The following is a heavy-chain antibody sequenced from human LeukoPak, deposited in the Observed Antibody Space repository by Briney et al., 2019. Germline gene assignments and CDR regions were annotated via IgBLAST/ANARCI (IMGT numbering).Heavy chain of an antibody. D-gene: IGHD6-13*01. V-gene: IGHV1-2*02. J-gene: IGHJ4*02. CDR3: ARDLRVGSSSSPHDY. CDR1: GYTFTSYD. Sequence: GASVKVSCKASGYTFTSYDINWVRQAPGQGLEWMGWINPNSGGTNYAQKFQGRVTMTRDTSISTAYMELSRLRSDDTAVYYCARDLRVGSSSSPHDYWGQGTLVTVSS. CDR2: INPNSGGT.